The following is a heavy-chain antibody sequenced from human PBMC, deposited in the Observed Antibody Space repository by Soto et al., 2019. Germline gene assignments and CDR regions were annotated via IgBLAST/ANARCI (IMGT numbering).Heavy chain of an antibody. V-gene: IGHV3-13*01. J-gene: IGHJ6*02. D-gene: IGHD1-1*01. Sequence: PGGSLRLSCAASGFTFSSYDMHRVRQATGKGLEWVSAIGTAGDTYYPGSVKGRFTISRENAKNSLYLQMNSLRAGDTAVYYCARDRRTGTTPYYYGMDVWGQGTTVTVSS. CDR2: IGTAGDT. CDR3: ARDRRTGTTPYYYGMDV. CDR1: GFTFSSYD.